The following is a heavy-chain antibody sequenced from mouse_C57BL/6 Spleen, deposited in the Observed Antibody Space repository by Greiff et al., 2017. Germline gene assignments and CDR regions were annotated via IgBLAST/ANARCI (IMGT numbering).Heavy chain of an antibody. CDR1: GYSFTAYN. J-gene: IGHJ4*01. V-gene: IGHV1-39*01. CDR3: ARGPYAGYPHAMDY. CDR2: LNPNYDTT. Sequence: VQLKESGPELVKPGASVKISCKASGYSFTAYNMNWVKQSNGKILEWIGVLNPNYDTTSYNQMFKGKATLTVDQSSSTSYMQLNSLTSEDAAVYDCARGPYAGYPHAMDYWGQGTSVTVSS. D-gene: IGHD6-5*01.